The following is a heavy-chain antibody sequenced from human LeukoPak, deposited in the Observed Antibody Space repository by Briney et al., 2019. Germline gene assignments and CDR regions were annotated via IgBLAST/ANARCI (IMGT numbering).Heavy chain of an antibody. J-gene: IGHJ5*02. D-gene: IGHD6-13*01. CDR3: ARAAYSSSWYSSYNWFDP. CDR2: INHSGST. CDR1: GGSFSGYY. V-gene: IGHV4-34*01. Sequence: TSETLSLTCAVYGGSFSGYYWSWIRQPPGKGLEWIGEINHSGSTNYNPSLKSRVTISVDTSKNQFSLKLSSVTAADTAVYYCARAAYSSSWYSSYNWFDPWGQGTLVTVSS.